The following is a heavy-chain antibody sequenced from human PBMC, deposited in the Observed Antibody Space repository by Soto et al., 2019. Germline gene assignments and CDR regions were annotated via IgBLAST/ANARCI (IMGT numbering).Heavy chain of an antibody. CDR2: IWYDGSYK. CDR3: ARGNWNYGYFDY. Sequence: QVQLVESGGGVVQPGRSLRLSCAASGFTFNNYGMHWVRQAPGKGLEWVAVIWYDGSYKYNADSVKGRFTISRDTSKNTLDLQMYSLRGEDTAVYHGARGNWNYGYFDYWGQGTLVTVSS. J-gene: IGHJ4*02. D-gene: IGHD1-7*01. V-gene: IGHV3-33*01. CDR1: GFTFNNYG.